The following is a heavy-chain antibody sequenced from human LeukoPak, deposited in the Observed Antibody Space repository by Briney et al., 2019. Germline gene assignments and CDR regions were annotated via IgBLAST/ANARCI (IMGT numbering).Heavy chain of an antibody. CDR3: ARNLDGEYQAADY. CDR1: GGTFSSYA. V-gene: IGHV1-18*01. D-gene: IGHD4-17*01. Sequence: ASVKVSCKASGGTFSSYAISWVRQAPGQGLEWMGWISAYNGNTNYAQKLQGRVTMTTDTSTSTAYMELTSLRSDDTAVYYCARNLDGEYQAADYWGQGTLVTVSS. J-gene: IGHJ4*02. CDR2: ISAYNGNT.